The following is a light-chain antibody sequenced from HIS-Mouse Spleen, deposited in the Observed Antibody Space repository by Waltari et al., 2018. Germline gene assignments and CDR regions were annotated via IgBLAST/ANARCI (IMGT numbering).Light chain of an antibody. CDR1: SRDFGSYNL. Sequence: QSALTQPASVSGSPGQSNTISCPGTSRDFGSYNLVSWYQHHPGKAPKLMIYEGSKRPSGVSNRFSGSKSGNTASLTISGLQAEDEADYYCCSYAGSSTWVFGGGTKLTVL. V-gene: IGLV2-23*01. CDR2: EGS. CDR3: CSYAGSSTWV. J-gene: IGLJ3*02.